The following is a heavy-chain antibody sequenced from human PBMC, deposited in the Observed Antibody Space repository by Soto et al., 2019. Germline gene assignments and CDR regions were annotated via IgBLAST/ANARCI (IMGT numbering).Heavy chain of an antibody. V-gene: IGHV4-59*12. Sequence: SETLSLTCTVSGGSISSYYWSWIRQPPGKGLEWIGYIYYSESTNYNPSIKSRVIISVDTSKNQFSLKLSSVTAADTAVYYCARSQTTVTSYDYWGQGTLVTVSS. CDR3: ARSQTTVTSYDY. J-gene: IGHJ4*02. CDR1: GGSISSYY. CDR2: IYYSEST. D-gene: IGHD4-17*01.